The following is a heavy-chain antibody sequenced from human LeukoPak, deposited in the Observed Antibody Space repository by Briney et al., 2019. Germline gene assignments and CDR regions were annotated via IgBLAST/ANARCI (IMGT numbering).Heavy chain of an antibody. V-gene: IGHV3-49*04. CDR3: TTDGVGVEGATYDN. CDR2: IRSKAFDETT. J-gene: IGHJ4*02. Sequence: GRSLRLSCTASGFTFGDYAMSWVRQAPGKGLQWVGFIRSKAFDETTEYAASVKGRFTISRDDSKNTLYLQMNSLKTEDTAVYYCTTDGVGVEGATYDNWGQGTLVSVSS. CDR1: GFTFGDYA. D-gene: IGHD1-26*01.